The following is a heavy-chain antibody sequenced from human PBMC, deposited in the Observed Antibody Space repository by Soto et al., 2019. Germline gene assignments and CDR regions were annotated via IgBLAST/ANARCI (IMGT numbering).Heavy chain of an antibody. V-gene: IGHV3-48*02. CDR3: ARYTPNGLATVVSFDY. Sequence: GGSLRLSCAASGFPFSSYSMNWVRLAPGKGMEWVSYISSSSSTIYYADSVKGRFTIARDNAKNSLYLQMISLRDEDTAVYDVARYTPNGLATVVSFDYWGQGTLVTVSS. CDR1: GFPFSSYS. J-gene: IGHJ4*02. CDR2: ISSSSSTI. D-gene: IGHD2-2*02.